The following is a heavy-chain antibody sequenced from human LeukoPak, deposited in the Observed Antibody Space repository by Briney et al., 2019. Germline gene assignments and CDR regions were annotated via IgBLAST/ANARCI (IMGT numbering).Heavy chain of an antibody. CDR1: GGSISSSSYY. Sequence: ASETLSLTCTVSGGSISSSSYYWGWIRQPPGKGLEWIGSIYYSGSTYYNPSLKSRVTMSVDTSKNQFSLKLSSVTAADTAVYYCARGAYGSGSLHWFDPWGQGTLVTVSS. CDR2: IYYSGST. V-gene: IGHV4-39*07. CDR3: ARGAYGSGSLHWFDP. J-gene: IGHJ5*02. D-gene: IGHD3-10*01.